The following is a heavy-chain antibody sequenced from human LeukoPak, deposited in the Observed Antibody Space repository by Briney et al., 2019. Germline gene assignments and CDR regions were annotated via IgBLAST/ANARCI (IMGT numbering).Heavy chain of an antibody. V-gene: IGHV1-46*01. D-gene: IGHD6-13*01. Sequence: GASVKVSCKASGGTFSSYAISWVRQAPGQGLEWMGIINPSGGSTSYAQKFQGRVTVTRDTSTSTVYMELSSLRSEDTAVYYCARGAAADNYWGQGTLVTVSS. CDR2: INPSGGST. J-gene: IGHJ4*02. CDR1: GGTFSSYA. CDR3: ARGAAADNY.